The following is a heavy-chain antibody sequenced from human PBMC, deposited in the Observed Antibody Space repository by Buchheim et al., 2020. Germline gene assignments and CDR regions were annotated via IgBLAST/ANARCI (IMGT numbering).Heavy chain of an antibody. CDR1: GGSFSGYY. D-gene: IGHD3-3*01. CDR2: INHSGST. CDR3: ARYELRGHYYYYYGMDV. Sequence: QVQLQQWGAGLLKPSETLSLTCAVYGGSFSGYYWSWIRQPPGKGLEWIGEINHSGSTNYNPSLKSRVTISVDTSKNQFSLKLSSVTAADTAVYYCARYELRGHYYYYYGMDVWGQGTT. J-gene: IGHJ6*02. V-gene: IGHV4-34*01.